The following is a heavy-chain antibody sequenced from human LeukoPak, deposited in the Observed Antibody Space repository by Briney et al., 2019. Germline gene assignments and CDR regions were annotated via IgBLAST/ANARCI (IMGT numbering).Heavy chain of an antibody. Sequence: GRSLRLSCAASGFTFSSYAMHWVRQAPGKGLEWVAVISYDGSNKYYVDSVKGRFTISRDNSKNTLYLQMNSLRAEDTAVYYCASPGSYCGGDCYPEPYYFDYWGEGTLVTVPS. CDR1: GFTFSSYA. CDR2: ISYDGSNK. V-gene: IGHV3-30*04. J-gene: IGHJ4*02. CDR3: ASPGSYCGGDCYPEPYYFDY. D-gene: IGHD2-21*02.